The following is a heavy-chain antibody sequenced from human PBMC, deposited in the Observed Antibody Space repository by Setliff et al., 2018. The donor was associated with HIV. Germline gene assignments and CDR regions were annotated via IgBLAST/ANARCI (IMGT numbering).Heavy chain of an antibody. J-gene: IGHJ3*02. Sequence: GASVKVSCKASGGTFGSYAISWVRQAPGQGLEWMGGIIPILGIANYAQRFQGRVTITADKSTSTAYMELSSLRSEDTAVYYCASAGAWQRNALDIWGQGTMVTVSS. CDR2: IIPILGIA. CDR3: ASAGAWQRNALDI. V-gene: IGHV1-69*10. D-gene: IGHD5-12*01. CDR1: GGTFGSYA.